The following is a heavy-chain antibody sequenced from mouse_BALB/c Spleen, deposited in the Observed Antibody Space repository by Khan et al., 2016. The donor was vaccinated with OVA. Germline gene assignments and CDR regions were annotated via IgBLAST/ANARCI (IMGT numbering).Heavy chain of an antibody. CDR2: ISPGSGDT. V-gene: IGHV1-77*01. CDR3: AIRNNFGYTFAY. CDR1: GYTFTDYY. J-gene: IGHJ3*01. D-gene: IGHD1-2*01. Sequence: QVQLQQSGAELARPGASVKLSCKASGYTFTDYYINWVKQSTGQGLEWIGEISPGSGDTYYNEKFKGKATLTADKSSSTVHMQRSSLTAGASPVFLCAIRNNFGYTFAYWGQGTLVTVSA.